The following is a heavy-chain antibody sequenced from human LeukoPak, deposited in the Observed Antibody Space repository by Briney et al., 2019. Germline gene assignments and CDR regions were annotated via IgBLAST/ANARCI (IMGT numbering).Heavy chain of an antibody. CDR2: INPNSGGT. J-gene: IGHJ4*02. CDR3: ARFLEWSGYFDY. D-gene: IGHD3-3*01. V-gene: IGHV1-2*02. CDR1: GYTFTGYY. Sequence: ASVKVSCKASGYTFTGYYMHWVRQAPGQGLEWMGWINPNSGGTNYAQKFQGRVTMTRDTSISTAYMELSRLRSDDTAVYYCARFLEWSGYFDYWGQGTLVTVSS.